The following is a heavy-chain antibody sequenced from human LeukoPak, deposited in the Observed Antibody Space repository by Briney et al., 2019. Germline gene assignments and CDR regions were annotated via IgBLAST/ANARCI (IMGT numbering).Heavy chain of an antibody. Sequence: VASLKVSCKASGYTFTSYGITWVRQAPGQGLEWMGYISAYSGNTNYAHSLQGRFTMSTDTSTNTPYMQMRSLRSDDTAVYYCAGSDYYDSSGYDFWGQGTLVTVSS. CDR3: AGSDYYDSSGYDF. J-gene: IGHJ4*02. V-gene: IGHV1-18*01. CDR2: ISAYSGNT. CDR1: GYTFTSYG. D-gene: IGHD3-22*01.